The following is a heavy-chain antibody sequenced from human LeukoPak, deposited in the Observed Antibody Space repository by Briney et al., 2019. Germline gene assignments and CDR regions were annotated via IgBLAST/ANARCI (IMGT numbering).Heavy chain of an antibody. Sequence: SETLSLTCAVYGGSFSGYYWSWIRQPPGKGLEWIGEINHSGSTNYNPSLKSRVTISVDTSKNQFSLKLSSVTAADTAVYYCARRVKYYYVSSGYYFMDYWGQGTLVTVSS. V-gene: IGHV4-34*01. D-gene: IGHD3-22*01. CDR1: GGSFSGYY. CDR2: INHSGST. CDR3: ARRVKYYYVSSGYYFMDY. J-gene: IGHJ4*02.